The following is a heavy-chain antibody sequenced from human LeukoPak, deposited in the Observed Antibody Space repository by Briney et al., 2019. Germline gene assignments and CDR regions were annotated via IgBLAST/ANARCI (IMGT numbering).Heavy chain of an antibody. D-gene: IGHD6-19*01. CDR2: ISGSGGST. CDR3: AKELRIAVAGSARYYGMDV. CDR1: GFTFSSYA. J-gene: IGHJ6*02. Sequence: GGSLRLSCAASGFTFSSYAMSWVRQAPGKGLEWVSAISGSGGSTYYADSVKSRFTISRDNSKNTLYLQMNSRRAEDTAVYYCAKELRIAVAGSARYYGMDVWGQGTTVTVSS. V-gene: IGHV3-23*01.